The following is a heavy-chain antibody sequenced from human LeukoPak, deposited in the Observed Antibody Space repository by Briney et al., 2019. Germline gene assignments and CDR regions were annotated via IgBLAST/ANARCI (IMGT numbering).Heavy chain of an antibody. J-gene: IGHJ3*02. V-gene: IGHV3-30*02. Sequence: GGSLRLSCAASGFTFSSYGMHWVRQAPGKGLEWVAFIRYDGSNKYYADSVKGRFTISRDNSKNTLYLQMNSLRAEYTAVYYCAKGGLTAMAPKGAFDIWGQGTMVTVSS. CDR2: IRYDGSNK. CDR3: AKGGLTAMAPKGAFDI. D-gene: IGHD5-18*01. CDR1: GFTFSSYG.